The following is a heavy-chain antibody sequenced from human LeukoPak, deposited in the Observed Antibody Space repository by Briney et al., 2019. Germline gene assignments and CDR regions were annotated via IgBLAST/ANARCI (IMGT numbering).Heavy chain of an antibody. D-gene: IGHD3-16*02. CDR2: ISPSGGST. J-gene: IGHJ5*02. CDR1: GYTFTSNY. CDR3: ARDNSVGDIAWWFDP. V-gene: IGHV1-46*01. Sequence: ASVKVSCKAFGYTFTSNYMHWVRQAPGQGPEWMGVISPSGGSTTYAQKFQGRVTLTRDMSTSTDYMELSSLRSEDTAVYYCARDNSVGDIAWWFDPWGQGTLVTVSS.